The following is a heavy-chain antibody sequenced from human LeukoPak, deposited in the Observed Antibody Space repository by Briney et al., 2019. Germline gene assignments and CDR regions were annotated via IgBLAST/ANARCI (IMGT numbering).Heavy chain of an antibody. V-gene: IGHV1-2*02. CDR2: INPNSGGT. D-gene: IGHD3-10*01. CDR1: GYTFTSYG. J-gene: IGHJ4*02. CDR3: ARDLQYGSGSFDFDY. Sequence: ASVKVSCKASGYTFTSYGISWVRQAPGQGLEWMGWINPNSGGTNYAQKFQGRVTMTRDTSISTAYMELSRLRSDDTAVYYCARDLQYGSGSFDFDYWGQGTLVTVSS.